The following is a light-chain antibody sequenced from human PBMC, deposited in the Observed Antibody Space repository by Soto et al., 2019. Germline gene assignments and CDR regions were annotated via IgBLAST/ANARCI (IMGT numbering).Light chain of an antibody. CDR1: QGISNY. CDR3: QQLTSYPRST. CDR2: AAS. V-gene: IGKV1-9*01. Sequence: DVQLTQSPSFLSASVVDRFTITFLASQGISNYLAWYQQRPGKAPKLLIYAASTLQTGVPSRFSGSGSGTEFTLTISSLQPEDFATYHCQQLTSYPRSTFGQGTRLEIK. J-gene: IGKJ5*01.